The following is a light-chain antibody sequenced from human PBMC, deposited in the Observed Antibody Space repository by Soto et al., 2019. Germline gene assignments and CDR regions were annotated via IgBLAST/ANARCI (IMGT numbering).Light chain of an antibody. CDR3: QQTSSAPWT. J-gene: IGKJ1*01. CDR2: DIS. V-gene: IGKV1-39*01. Sequence: DIQMTQSPSSLSASVGDRVTITCRTSQIISNSLNWYQQKPGKAPNLLIYDISNLHSGVPSRFTGSGSGTDFTLTISSLQPEDFATYYCQQTSSAPWTFDQGTEVAIK. CDR1: QIISNS.